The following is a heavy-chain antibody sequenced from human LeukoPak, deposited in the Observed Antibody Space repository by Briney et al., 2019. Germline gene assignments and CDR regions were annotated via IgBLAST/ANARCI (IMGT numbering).Heavy chain of an antibody. Sequence: TGGSLRLSCAASGFTFSIYAMSWVRQAPGKGGECGSSIRGSGAGTYYAHSVKRRFTISRDISKNTLYLQMKSLRAEDTAVYYCAKSETYGSRNSPYYYYYYMDVWGKGTTVTVSS. CDR3: AKSETYGSRNSPYYYYYYMDV. V-gene: IGHV3-23*01. D-gene: IGHD3-10*01. CDR1: GFTFSIYA. CDR2: IRGSGAGT. J-gene: IGHJ6*03.